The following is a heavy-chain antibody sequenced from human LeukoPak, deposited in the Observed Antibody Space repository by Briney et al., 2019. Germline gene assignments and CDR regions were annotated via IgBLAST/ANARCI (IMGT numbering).Heavy chain of an antibody. J-gene: IGHJ4*02. V-gene: IGHV1-3*01. D-gene: IGHD6-19*01. Sequence: GASVKVSCKASGYTFTSYAMHWVRQAPGQRLEWMEWINAGNGNTKYSQKFQGRVTITRDTSASTAYMELSSLRSEDTAVYYCAREEWLVPFDYWGQGTPVTVSS. CDR1: GYTFTSYA. CDR2: INAGNGNT. CDR3: AREEWLVPFDY.